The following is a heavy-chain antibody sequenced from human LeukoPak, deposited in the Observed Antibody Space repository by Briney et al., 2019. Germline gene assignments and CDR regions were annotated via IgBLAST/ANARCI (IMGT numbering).Heavy chain of an antibody. D-gene: IGHD6-19*01. CDR2: ISAYNGNT. V-gene: IGHV1-18*01. J-gene: IGHJ4*02. CDR1: VYILTTYG. CDR3: ARMTSSSGWYRYYFDY. Sequence: ASVKVSCKASVYILTTYGISWVRQAPGQGLEWMGRISAYNGNTNYAQKLRGRATMTTDTSTSTDYMELRSMRPDDTAVYYCARMTSSSGWYRYYFDYWGQGTLVTVCS.